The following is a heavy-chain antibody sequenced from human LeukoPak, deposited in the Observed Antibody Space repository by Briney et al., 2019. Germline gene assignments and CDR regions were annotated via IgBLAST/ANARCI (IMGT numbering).Heavy chain of an antibody. V-gene: IGHV1-3*01. Sequence: GASVNVSCKASGYTFTSYAMHWVRQAPGQRLEWMGWINAGNGNTKYSQKIQGRVTITRDTSASTAYMELSSLRSEDTAVYYCARDLKQFGGWFDYWGQGTLVTVSP. CDR1: GYTFTSYA. CDR2: INAGNGNT. D-gene: IGHD6-19*01. J-gene: IGHJ4*02. CDR3: ARDLKQFGGWFDY.